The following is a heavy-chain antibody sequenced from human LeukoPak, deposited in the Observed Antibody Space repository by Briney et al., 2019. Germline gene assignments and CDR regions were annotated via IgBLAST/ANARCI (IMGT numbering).Heavy chain of an antibody. Sequence: SETLSLTCAVYGGSFSGYYWSWIRQPPGKGLEWIGEINHSGSTNYNPSLKSRVTISVDTSKNQFSLKLSSVTAADTAVYYCARSGGSSSWYYYYYGMDVWGQGTTVTVSS. J-gene: IGHJ6*02. CDR1: GGSFSGYY. CDR2: INHSGST. D-gene: IGHD6-13*01. V-gene: IGHV4-34*01. CDR3: ARSGGSSSWYYYYYGMDV.